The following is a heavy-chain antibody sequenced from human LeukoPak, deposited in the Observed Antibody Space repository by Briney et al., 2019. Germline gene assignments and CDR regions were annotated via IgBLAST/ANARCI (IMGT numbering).Heavy chain of an antibody. Sequence: SETLSLTCTISGGSISDYYWSWIRQPPGKGLEWIGYIYYSGSTNYNPSLKSRVTISVDTSKNQFSLKLSSVTAADTAVYYCARGGSYHPFDYWGQGTLVTVSS. CDR1: GGSISDYY. CDR2: IYYSGST. D-gene: IGHD1-26*01. CDR3: ARGGSYHPFDY. V-gene: IGHV4-59*01. J-gene: IGHJ4*02.